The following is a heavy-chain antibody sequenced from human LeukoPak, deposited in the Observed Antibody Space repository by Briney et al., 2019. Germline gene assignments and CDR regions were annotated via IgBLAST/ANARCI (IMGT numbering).Heavy chain of an antibody. D-gene: IGHD6-13*01. J-gene: IGHJ1*01. CDR2: INTDGSST. CDR3: ARYSSSWSSLEH. V-gene: IGHV3-74*01. Sequence: GGSLRLSCAASGFTFSSYWMHWVRQAPGKGLVWVSRINTDGSSTSYADSVKSRFTISRDNSKNTLYLQMNSLRAEDTAVYYCARYSSSWSSLEHWGQGTLVTVSS. CDR1: GFTFSSYW.